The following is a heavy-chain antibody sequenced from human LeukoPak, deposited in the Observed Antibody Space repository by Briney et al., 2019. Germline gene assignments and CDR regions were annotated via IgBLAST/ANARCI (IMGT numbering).Heavy chain of an antibody. V-gene: IGHV3-30*02. J-gene: IGHJ4*02. D-gene: IGHD1-26*01. CDR2: IRYDGSNK. CDR3: AKNPLYSGSYYGLPEY. CDR1: GFTFSSYG. Sequence: GGSLRLSCAASGFTFSSYGMHWVRQAPGKGLEWVAFIRYDGSNKYYADSVKGRFTISRDNSKNTLYLQMNSLRAEDTAVYYCAKNPLYSGSYYGLPEYWGQGTLVTVSS.